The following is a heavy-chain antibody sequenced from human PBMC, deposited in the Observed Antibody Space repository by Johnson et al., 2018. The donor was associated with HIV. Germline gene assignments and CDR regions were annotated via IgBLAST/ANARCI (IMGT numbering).Heavy chain of an antibody. D-gene: IGHD3-10*01. Sequence: GRSLRLSCAASGFTFSSYAMSWVRQAPGKGLEWVSAISGSGGSTYYADSVKGRFTISRDNSKNTLYLQMNSLRAEDTAVYYCAKVSESYDAFDIWGQGTMVTVSS. CDR3: AKVSESYDAFDI. J-gene: IGHJ3*02. CDR1: GFTFSSYA. V-gene: IGHV3-23*01. CDR2: ISGSGGST.